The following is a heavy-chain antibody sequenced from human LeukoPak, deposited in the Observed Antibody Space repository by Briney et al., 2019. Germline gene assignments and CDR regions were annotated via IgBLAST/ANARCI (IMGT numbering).Heavy chain of an antibody. CDR1: GFTFDDYA. CDR2: ISWDGGST. Sequence: GGSLRLSCAASGFTFDDYAMHWVRQAPGKGLEWVSLISWDGGSTYYADSVKGRFTISRDNSKNSLYLQMNSLRAEDTALYYCAKDQRRYSSSWSDYYYGMDVWGQGTTVTVSS. J-gene: IGHJ6*02. V-gene: IGHV3-43D*03. D-gene: IGHD6-13*01. CDR3: AKDQRRYSSSWSDYYYGMDV.